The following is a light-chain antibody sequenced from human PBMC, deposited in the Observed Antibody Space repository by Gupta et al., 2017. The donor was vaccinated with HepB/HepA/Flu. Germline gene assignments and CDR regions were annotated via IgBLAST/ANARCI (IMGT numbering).Light chain of an antibody. CDR3: MQTLQTPFT. CDR2: LGS. Sequence: DIVLTQSPLSQPVTPGESASISCRSSQSLLHSNGYKYVDWYLQRPGQSPQLLVYLGSTRASGVPDRFSGSGSGIDFTLKISRVEAEDVGIYYCMQTLQTPFTFGHGTKVDIK. CDR1: QSLLHSNGYKY. J-gene: IGKJ3*01. V-gene: IGKV2-28*01.